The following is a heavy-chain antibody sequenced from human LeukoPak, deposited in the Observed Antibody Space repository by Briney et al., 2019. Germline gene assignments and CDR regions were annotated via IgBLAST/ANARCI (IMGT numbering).Heavy chain of an antibody. V-gene: IGHV3-30*02. J-gene: IGHJ3*02. CDR2: VRYDGSGK. D-gene: IGHD5-18*01. CDR3: AKAYSTYSFGYPDAFDM. Sequence: GGSLRLSCAASGFTFSRYAMHWVRQAPGKGLEWVTFVRYDGSGKYYVDSVKGRFTISRDNLKNTLYLQMSSLRDEDTAVYYCAKAYSTYSFGYPDAFDMWGQGTMVIVSS. CDR1: GFTFSRYA.